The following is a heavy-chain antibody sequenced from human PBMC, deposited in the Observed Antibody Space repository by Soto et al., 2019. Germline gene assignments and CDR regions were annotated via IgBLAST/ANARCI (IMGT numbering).Heavy chain of an antibody. CDR1: GGTFSSYA. CDR3: ATGSGYPPYYYYCMDV. CDR2: MIPIFGTA. D-gene: IGHD3-22*01. Sequence: GASVKVSCKASGGTFSSYAIRWLRQAPGQGLEWMGGMIPIFGTANYAQKFQGRVRITADESTSTAYMELSSLRSEDTAVYYCATGSGYPPYYYYCMDVWGQGTTVTVSS. V-gene: IGHV1-69*13. J-gene: IGHJ6*02.